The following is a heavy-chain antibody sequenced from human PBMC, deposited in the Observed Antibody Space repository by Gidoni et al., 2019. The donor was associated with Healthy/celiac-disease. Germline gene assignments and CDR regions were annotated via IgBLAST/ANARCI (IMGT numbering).Heavy chain of an antibody. J-gene: IGHJ5*02. V-gene: IGHV4-39*01. CDR1: GGSISSSSYY. Sequence: QLQLQESGPGLVKPSETLSLTCTVSGGSISSSSYYWGWIRQPPGKGLEWIGSIYYSGSTYYNPALKSRVTISVDTSKNQFSLKLSSVTAADTAVYYCGLYIAAAGTNWFDPWGQGTLVTVSS. CDR3: GLYIAAAGTNWFDP. CDR2: IYYSGST. D-gene: IGHD6-13*01.